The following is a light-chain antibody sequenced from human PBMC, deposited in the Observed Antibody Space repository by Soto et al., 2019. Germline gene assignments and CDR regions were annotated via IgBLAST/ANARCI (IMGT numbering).Light chain of an antibody. Sequence: DIQMTQSPSTLSGSVGDRVTITCRASQTISTWLAWYQQKPGKAPKLLIYRASSLESGVPSGFSGSGSGTEFTLTISSLQPDDFATYYCQQYNTFSPWTFGQGTKVDIK. J-gene: IGKJ1*01. CDR3: QQYNTFSPWT. CDR1: QTISTW. CDR2: RAS. V-gene: IGKV1-5*03.